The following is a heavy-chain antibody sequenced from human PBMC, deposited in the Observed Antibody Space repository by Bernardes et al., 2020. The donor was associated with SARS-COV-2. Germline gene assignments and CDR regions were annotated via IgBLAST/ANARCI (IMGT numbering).Heavy chain of an antibody. V-gene: IGHV3-23*01. CDR3: AKDQRGASSSFFYYGMDI. CDR1: GFTFSSYA. Sequence: GGSLRLSCTASGFTFSSYAMSWVRQAPGKGLEWVSAISGSGSDTYYADSVKGRFTISRDNSKNTVHLQMNSLRGEDTAVYYCAKDQRGASSSFFYYGMDIWGLGTTVTVSS. CDR2: ISGSGSDT. J-gene: IGHJ6*02. D-gene: IGHD6-6*01.